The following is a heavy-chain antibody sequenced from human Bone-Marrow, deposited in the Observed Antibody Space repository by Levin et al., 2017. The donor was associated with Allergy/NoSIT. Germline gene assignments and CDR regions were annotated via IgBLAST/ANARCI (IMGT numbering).Heavy chain of an antibody. V-gene: IGHV3-30-3*01. Sequence: GGSLRLSCAASGFTFSSYAMHWVRQAPGKGLEWVAVISYDGSNKYYADSVKGRFTISRDNSKNTLYLQMNSLRAEDTAVYYCARDFGRITIFGVYGMDVWGQGTTVTVSS. J-gene: IGHJ6*02. D-gene: IGHD3-3*01. CDR1: GFTFSSYA. CDR2: ISYDGSNK. CDR3: ARDFGRITIFGVYGMDV.